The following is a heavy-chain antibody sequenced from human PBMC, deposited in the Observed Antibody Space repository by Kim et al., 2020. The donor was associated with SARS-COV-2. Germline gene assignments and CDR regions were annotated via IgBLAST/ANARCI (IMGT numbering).Heavy chain of an antibody. Sequence: SETLSLTCAVSGGSMSGYYWSWIRQTPGKRLEWIAYFHYSGSIIYNPSLRSRVTISVDTAKNQFSLNLNSVTAADTALYYCARHDARWLMDFWGQGTLVTVSS. CDR3: ARHDARWLMDF. CDR2: FHYSGSI. CDR1: GGSMSGYY. V-gene: IGHV4-59*08. D-gene: IGHD5-12*01. J-gene: IGHJ4*02.